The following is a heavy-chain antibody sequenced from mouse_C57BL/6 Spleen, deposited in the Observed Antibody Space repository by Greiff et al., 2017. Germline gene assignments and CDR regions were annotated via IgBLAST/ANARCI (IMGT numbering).Heavy chain of an antibody. V-gene: IGHV1-5*01. CDR1: GYTFTSYW. CDR2: IYPGNSYT. J-gene: IGHJ3*01. CDR3: TRPYYSNDIAY. D-gene: IGHD2-5*01. Sequence: EVQLQQSGTVLARPGASVKLSCKTSGYTFTSYWMHWVKQRPGQGLEWIGAIYPGNSYTSYNQKFKGKAKLTAVTSASTAYMELSSLTNEDSAVYYCTRPYYSNDIAYWGQGTLVTVSA.